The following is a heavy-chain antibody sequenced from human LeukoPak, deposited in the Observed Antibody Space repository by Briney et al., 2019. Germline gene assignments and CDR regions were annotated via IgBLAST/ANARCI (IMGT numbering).Heavy chain of an antibody. CDR3: ARDRRSGIAAAGRTSYFDY. J-gene: IGHJ4*02. D-gene: IGHD6-13*01. CDR1: GFTFSSYW. V-gene: IGHV3-7*03. Sequence: GGSLRLSCAASGFTFSSYWMSWVRQAPGKGLEWVAIIKQDGSEKYYVDSVKGRFTISRDNAKNSLYLQMNSLRAEDTAVYYCARDRRSGIAAAGRTSYFDYWGQGTLVTVSS. CDR2: IKQDGSEK.